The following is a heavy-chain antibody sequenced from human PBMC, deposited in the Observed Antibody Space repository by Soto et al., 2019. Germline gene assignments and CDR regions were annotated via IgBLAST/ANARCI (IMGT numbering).Heavy chain of an antibody. CDR3: ARNPRESYGSDY. Sequence: PGGSLRLSCAASGFTFSSYGMHWVRQAPGKGLEWVAVIWYDGSNKYYADSVKGRFTISRDNSKNTLYLQMNSLRAEDTAVYYCARNPRESYGSDYWGQGTLVTVSS. D-gene: IGHD5-18*01. V-gene: IGHV3-33*01. J-gene: IGHJ4*02. CDR2: IWYDGSNK. CDR1: GFTFSSYG.